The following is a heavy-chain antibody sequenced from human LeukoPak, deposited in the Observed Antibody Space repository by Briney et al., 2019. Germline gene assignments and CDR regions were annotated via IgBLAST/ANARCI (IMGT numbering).Heavy chain of an antibody. J-gene: IGHJ2*01. CDR3: ARGTSSRETWYFDL. Sequence: SVKVSCKASGGTFSSYAISWVRQAPGQGLEWMGRIIPIFGIANYAQKLQGRVTITADKSTSPAYMELSSLRSEDTAVYYCARGTSSRETWYFDLWGRGTLVTVSS. CDR1: GGTFSSYA. D-gene: IGHD6-13*01. V-gene: IGHV1-69*04. CDR2: IIPIFGIA.